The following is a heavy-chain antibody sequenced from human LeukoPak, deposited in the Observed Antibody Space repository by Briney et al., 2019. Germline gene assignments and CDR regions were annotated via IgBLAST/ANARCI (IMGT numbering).Heavy chain of an antibody. Sequence: ASVKVSCKASGYTFTTYNINWVRQAPGQGLEWMGWINAGNGNTKYSQEFQGRVTITRDTSASTAYMELSSLRSEDMAVYYCARDSGSYHDDAFDIWGQGTMVTVSS. CDR2: INAGNGNT. D-gene: IGHD1-26*01. J-gene: IGHJ3*02. V-gene: IGHV1-3*03. CDR3: ARDSGSYHDDAFDI. CDR1: GYTFTTYN.